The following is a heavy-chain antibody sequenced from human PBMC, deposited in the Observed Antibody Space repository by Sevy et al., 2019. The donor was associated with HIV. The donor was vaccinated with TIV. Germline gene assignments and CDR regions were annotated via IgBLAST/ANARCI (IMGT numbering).Heavy chain of an antibody. CDR3: ARDNWNYGDNYGMDV. V-gene: IGHV1-18*01. CDR2: ISGYNGKT. Sequence: ASVKVSCKASGYSFTSYGISWVRQAPGQGLEWMGWISGYNGKTNYEQKLQGRVTMTTDTSTSTAYMELRSLISDDTAVYYCARDNWNYGDNYGMDVWGQGTTVTVSS. D-gene: IGHD1-7*01. J-gene: IGHJ6*02. CDR1: GYSFTSYG.